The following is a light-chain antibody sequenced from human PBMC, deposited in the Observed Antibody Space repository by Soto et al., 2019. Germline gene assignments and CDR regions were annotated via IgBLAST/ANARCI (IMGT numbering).Light chain of an antibody. CDR2: EVN. V-gene: IGLV2-8*01. CDR1: SSDVGGYNY. J-gene: IGLJ3*02. Sequence: QSALTQPPSASGSPGQSVAISCTGTSSDVGGYNYVSWYQRHPGKAPKLIIYEVNKRPSGVPDRFSGSKSGNTASLTVSGLQAEDEAEYYCGSCAGSDKLVFGGGTKVTVL. CDR3: GSCAGSDKLV.